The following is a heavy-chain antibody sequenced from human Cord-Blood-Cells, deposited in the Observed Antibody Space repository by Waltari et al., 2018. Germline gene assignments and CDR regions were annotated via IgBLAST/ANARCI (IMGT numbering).Heavy chain of an antibody. CDR2: IYYSRST. J-gene: IGHJ3*02. D-gene: IGHD7-27*01. V-gene: IGHV4-39*01. Sequence: QLQLQESGPGLVKPSETLSLTCTVSGGSISSSSYYWGWIRQPPGEGLELIGSIYYSRSTYYNRALKSPITICVDTSEHQFALRLSSVAAADTAVYYCAGAVGGGWGRRDAFDIWGQGTMVTDSS. CDR3: AGAVGGGWGRRDAFDI. CDR1: GGSISSSSYY.